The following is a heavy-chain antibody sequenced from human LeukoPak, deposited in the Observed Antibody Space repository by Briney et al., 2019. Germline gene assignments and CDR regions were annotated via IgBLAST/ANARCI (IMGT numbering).Heavy chain of an antibody. Sequence: GGSLRLSCAASGFTFTSYVMTWVRQAPGKGLEWVSTISGSGAYTDYADSVKGRFTVSRDDSKNMLYLQMNSLRAEDTAVYYCAKDRYCSGGSCYGLDYWGQGTLVTVSS. J-gene: IGHJ4*02. CDR1: GFTFTSYV. CDR3: AKDRYCSGGSCYGLDY. V-gene: IGHV3-23*01. D-gene: IGHD2-15*01. CDR2: ISGSGAYT.